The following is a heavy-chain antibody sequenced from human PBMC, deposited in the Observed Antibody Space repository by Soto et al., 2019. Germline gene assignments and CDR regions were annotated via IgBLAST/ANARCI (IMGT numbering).Heavy chain of an antibody. Sequence: QVQLQQWGAGLLKPSETLTLTCAVYGESFSGYYWTWIRQSPGKGLEWIGEINHTGGTNYNPSLKRRXXIXVXXSKNQFSLRLTSVDAADPAVYYCARGESASGRISYWGQGTPVTVSS. CDR3: ARGESASGRISY. J-gene: IGHJ4*02. D-gene: IGHD6-25*01. V-gene: IGHV4-34*01. CDR1: GESFSGYY. CDR2: INHTGGT.